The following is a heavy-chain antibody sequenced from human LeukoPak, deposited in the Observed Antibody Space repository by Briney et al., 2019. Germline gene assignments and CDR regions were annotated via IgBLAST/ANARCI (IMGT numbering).Heavy chain of an antibody. CDR1: GGSISSSTYY. Sequence: PSETLSLTCTVSGGSISSSTYYWGCIRQPPGKGLEWIGSIYYSGSTYYNPSLKSRVTISVDTSKNQFSLKLSSVTAADTAVYYCARWAGSGYLRWVDYWGQGTLVTVSS. CDR2: IYYSGST. D-gene: IGHD5-12*01. J-gene: IGHJ4*02. V-gene: IGHV4-39*07. CDR3: ARWAGSGYLRWVDY.